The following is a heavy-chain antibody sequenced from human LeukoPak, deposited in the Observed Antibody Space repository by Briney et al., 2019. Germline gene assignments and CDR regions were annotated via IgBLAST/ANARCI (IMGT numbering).Heavy chain of an antibody. CDR1: GFTFSDFY. Sequence: PGGSLRLSCAASGFTFSDFYMRWLRQAPGKGLEWVAYISSGGVTKYYADSVKGRFTISRDNAKNSLFLQMNSLRAEDTAVYYCAGGPEAWLTLTWHIDLSGRSSLVTVS. CDR3: AGGPEAWLTLTWHIDL. J-gene: IGHJ2*01. D-gene: IGHD3-22*01. V-gene: IGHV3-11*01. CDR2: ISSGGVTK.